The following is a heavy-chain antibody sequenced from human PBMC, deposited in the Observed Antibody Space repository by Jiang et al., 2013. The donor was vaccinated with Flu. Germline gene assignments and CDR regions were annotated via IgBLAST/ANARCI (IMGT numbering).Heavy chain of an antibody. J-gene: IGHJ4*02. CDR3: VRNSGNYAYYFDY. CDR2: ITWNGASI. D-gene: IGHD1-26*01. Sequence: VQLLESGGGLVQPGRSLRLSCSASGFVFDDYDMHWVRQAPGKGLEWVSGITWNGASIDYADSVKGRFTISRDSAKNSVDLQMNSLRPEDTALYYCVRNSGNYAYYFDYWGQGTLVTVSS. CDR1: GFVFDDYD. V-gene: IGHV3-9*01.